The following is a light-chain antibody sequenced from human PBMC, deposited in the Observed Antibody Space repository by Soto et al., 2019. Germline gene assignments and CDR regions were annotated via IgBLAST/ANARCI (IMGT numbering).Light chain of an antibody. CDR3: AAWDDSLGDYV. J-gene: IGLJ1*01. Sequence: QYVLTHPPSASSTPGHRGTISCSGSNSNIGTNTVNWYQQLPGTAPRLLIYTNNQRPSGVPQRFSGSKTGTSASLAIGGLQSGDGADYYCAAWDDSLGDYVFGTGTKVTVL. CDR2: TNN. CDR1: NSNIGTNT. V-gene: IGLV1-44*01.